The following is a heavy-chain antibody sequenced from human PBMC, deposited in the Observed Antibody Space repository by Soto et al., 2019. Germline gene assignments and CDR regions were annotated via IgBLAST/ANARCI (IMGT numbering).Heavy chain of an antibody. J-gene: IGHJ6*02. CDR1: GFTFSSYT. CDR2: ITSSSSTI. V-gene: IGHV3-48*02. D-gene: IGHD6-13*01. CDR3: ARTLAAAAYYYYYGMDV. Sequence: EVQLVESGGGLVQPGGSLRLSCAASGFTFSSYTMNWVRQAPGKGLEWVSYITSSSSTIYYADPVKGRFTISRDNAKNSLYLQMNSLRDEDTAVYYCARTLAAAAYYYYYGMDVWGQGTTVTVSS.